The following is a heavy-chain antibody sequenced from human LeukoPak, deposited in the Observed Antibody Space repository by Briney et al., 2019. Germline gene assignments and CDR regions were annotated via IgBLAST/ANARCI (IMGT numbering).Heavy chain of an antibody. Sequence: GGSLRLSCAASGFTLTSFSSYGMHWVRHAPGKGLEWVAAISYDGSNKYYVDSVKGRFTISRDDSKNTLYLQMSSLRAEDTAVYYCAKDLYYYDSSCFPPYGMDVWGQGTTVTVSS. J-gene: IGHJ6*02. V-gene: IGHV3-30*18. CDR1: GFTLTSFSSYG. CDR2: ISYDGSNK. CDR3: AKDLYYYDSSCFPPYGMDV. D-gene: IGHD3-22*01.